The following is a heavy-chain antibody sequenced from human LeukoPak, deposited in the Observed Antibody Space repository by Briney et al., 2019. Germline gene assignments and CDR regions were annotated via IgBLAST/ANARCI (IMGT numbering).Heavy chain of an antibody. D-gene: IGHD3-22*01. V-gene: IGHV1-18*01. CDR1: GYTFTSYG. J-gene: IGHJ6*04. CDR3: ARDPGKAPVGMYYYYGMDF. Sequence: ASVKVSCKASGYTFTSYGISWVRQAPGQGLEWMGWISAYNGNTNYAQKLQGRVTMTTDTSTSTAYMELRSLRSDDTAVYYCARDPGKAPVGMYYYYGMDFWAKGPRVTVPS. CDR2: ISAYNGNT.